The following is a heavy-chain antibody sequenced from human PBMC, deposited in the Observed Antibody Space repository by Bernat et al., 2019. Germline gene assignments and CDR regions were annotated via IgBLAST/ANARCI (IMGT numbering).Heavy chain of an antibody. CDR3: ARVALYGAPASGMDV. CDR1: KFTFSSYG. J-gene: IGHJ6*02. V-gene: IGHV3-33*01. D-gene: IGHD4-17*01. Sequence: QVQVVESGGGVVQPGRSLRLSCEASKFTFSSYGMHWVRQAPGKGLGWVAVIWYDGSNESYADSGKGRFTISRDNSKNTLYLQMNSLRAEDTAVYYCARVALYGAPASGMDVWGQGTTVTVSS. CDR2: IWYDGSNE.